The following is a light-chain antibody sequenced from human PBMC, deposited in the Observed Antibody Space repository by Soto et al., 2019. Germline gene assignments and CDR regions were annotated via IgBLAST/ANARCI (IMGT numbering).Light chain of an antibody. CDR3: QSYDSRLSGYV. CDR2: TNN. CDR1: SSNIGAGYD. J-gene: IGLJ1*01. Sequence: QSVLTQPPSVSGAPGQRVTISCTGSSSNIGAGYDVHWYMQLPGTAPKLLVYTNNNRPSGVPDRFSGSKSGTSASLAITGLQAEDEADYYCQSYDSRLSGYVVGSGTKLTVL. V-gene: IGLV1-40*01.